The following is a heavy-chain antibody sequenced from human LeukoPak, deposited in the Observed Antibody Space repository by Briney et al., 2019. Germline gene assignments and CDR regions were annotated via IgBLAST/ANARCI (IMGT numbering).Heavy chain of an antibody. J-gene: IGHJ4*02. D-gene: IGHD6-13*01. CDR1: GYTFTSYG. Sequence: ASVKVSCKASGYTFTSYGISWVRQAPGQGLEWMGWISAYNGNTNYAQKLQGRVTMTTDTSTSTAHMELRSLRSDDTAVYYCTRDSSSWYRGSNFDYWGQGTLVTVSS. CDR2: ISAYNGNT. CDR3: TRDSSSWYRGSNFDY. V-gene: IGHV1-18*01.